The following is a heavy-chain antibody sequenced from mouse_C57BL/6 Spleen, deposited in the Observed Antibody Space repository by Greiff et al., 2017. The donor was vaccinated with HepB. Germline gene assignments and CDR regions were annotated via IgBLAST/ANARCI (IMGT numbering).Heavy chain of an antibody. Sequence: EVQLVESGGGLVKPGGSLKLSCAASGFTFSDYGMHWVRQAPEKGLEWVAYISSGSSTIYYADKVKGRFTISRDNAKNTLFLQMTSLRSEDTAMYYCARAYYGSSYLSYAMDYWGQGTSVTVSS. CDR2: ISSGSSTI. CDR1: GFTFSDYG. CDR3: ARAYYGSSYLSYAMDY. D-gene: IGHD1-1*01. J-gene: IGHJ4*01. V-gene: IGHV5-17*01.